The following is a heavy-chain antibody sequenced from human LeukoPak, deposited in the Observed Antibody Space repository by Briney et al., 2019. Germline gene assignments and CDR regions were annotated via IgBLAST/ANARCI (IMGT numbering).Heavy chain of an antibody. D-gene: IGHD1-14*01. Sequence: PGRSLRLSCAASGFTFDDYAMHWVRQAPGKGLEWVSGISWSSGSIGYADSVKGRFTISRDNAKNSLYLHMNSLRAEDTALYYCAKDLLPYPTGSDIWGQGTMVTVSS. CDR3: AKDLLPYPTGSDI. J-gene: IGHJ3*02. V-gene: IGHV3-9*01. CDR1: GFTFDDYA. CDR2: ISWSSGSI.